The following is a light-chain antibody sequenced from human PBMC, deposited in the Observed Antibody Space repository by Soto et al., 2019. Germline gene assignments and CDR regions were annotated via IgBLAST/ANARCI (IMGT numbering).Light chain of an antibody. CDR2: EVT. V-gene: IGLV2-8*01. J-gene: IGLJ2*01. CDR3: SSYTSNYIVV. CDR1: SSDVGGYNY. Sequence: QAVVTQPPSASGSPGQSVTISCTGTSSDVGGYNYVSWYQHHPGKVPKLIIYEVTKRPSGVPDRFSGSKPGNTASLTVSGLQAEDEAEYYCSSYTSNYIVVLGGGTKVTVL.